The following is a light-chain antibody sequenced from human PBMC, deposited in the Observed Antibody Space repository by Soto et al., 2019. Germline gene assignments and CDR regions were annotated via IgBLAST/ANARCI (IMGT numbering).Light chain of an antibody. CDR2: GAS. CDR3: QQYNNWPRIFT. J-gene: IGKJ3*01. CDR1: QSVSSN. V-gene: IGKV3-15*01. Sequence: EIVMTQSPATLSVPTGERATLSCRASQSVSSNLAWYQQKPGQAPRLLIYGASTRATGIPARFSGSGSGTEFTLTISSLQSEDFADYYCQQYNNWPRIFTFGPGTKVDIK.